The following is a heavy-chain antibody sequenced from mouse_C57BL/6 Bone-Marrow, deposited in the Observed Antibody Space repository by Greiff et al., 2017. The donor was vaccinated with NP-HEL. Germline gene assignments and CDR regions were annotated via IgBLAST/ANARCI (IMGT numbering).Heavy chain of an antibody. Sequence: QVQLQQPGAELVRPGSSVKLSCKASGYTFTSYWMHWVKQRPIQGLEWIGNIDPSDSETHYNQKFKDKGTLTVDKSSSTAYMQLSSLTSEDSAVYYGARGGYCGRFYAMDDWGQGTSVTVSS. V-gene: IGHV1-52*01. CDR2: IDPSDSET. CDR1: GYTFTSYW. CDR3: ARGGYCGRFYAMDD. J-gene: IGHJ4*01. D-gene: IGHD2-3*01.